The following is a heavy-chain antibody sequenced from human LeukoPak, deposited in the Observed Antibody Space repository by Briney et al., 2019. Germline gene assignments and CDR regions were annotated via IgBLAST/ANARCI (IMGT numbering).Heavy chain of an antibody. Sequence: PSETLSLTCAVYGGSFRGYYWSWIRQPPGKALEWIGEINHSGSTNHNPSLKSRVTISIDTSKNQFSLKLRPVTAADTAVYYCARPIDCSATTCSSPFDYWGQGSLVTVSA. J-gene: IGHJ4*02. CDR2: INHSGST. D-gene: IGHD2-2*01. CDR3: ARPIDCSATTCSSPFDY. CDR1: GGSFRGYY. V-gene: IGHV4-34*01.